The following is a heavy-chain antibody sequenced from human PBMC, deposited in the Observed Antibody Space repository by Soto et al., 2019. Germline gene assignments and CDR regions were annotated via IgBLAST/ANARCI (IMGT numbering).Heavy chain of an antibody. CDR1: GYSFTSYW. CDR3: ARRSGSYYRYYYYYGMDV. Sequence: GESLKISCKGSGYSFTSYWIGWVRQMPGKGLEWMGIIYPGDSDTRYSPSFQGQVTISADKSISTAYLQWSSLKAPDTAMYYCARRSGSYYRYYYYYGMDVWGQGTTVTVSS. V-gene: IGHV5-51*01. CDR2: IYPGDSDT. J-gene: IGHJ6*02. D-gene: IGHD1-26*01.